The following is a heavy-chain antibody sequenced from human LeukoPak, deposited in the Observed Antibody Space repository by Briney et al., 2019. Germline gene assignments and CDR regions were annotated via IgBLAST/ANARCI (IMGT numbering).Heavy chain of an antibody. CDR3: TSERIQLWLYY. J-gene: IGHJ4*02. CDR1: GGSISSSTYY. V-gene: IGHV4-39*01. CDR2: IHYRGST. D-gene: IGHD5-18*01. Sequence: SETLSLTCTASGGSISSSTYYWGWIRQPPGKGLEWIGSIHYRGSTSYNPSLKSRVTISVDTSKNQFSLKLSSVTSADTAVYYCTSERIQLWLYYWGQGTLVTVSS.